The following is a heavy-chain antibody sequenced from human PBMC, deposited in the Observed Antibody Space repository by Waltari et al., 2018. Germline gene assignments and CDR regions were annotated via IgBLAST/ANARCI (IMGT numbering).Heavy chain of an antibody. J-gene: IGHJ6*03. CDR2: INSDGSST. D-gene: IGHD3-16*01. CDR1: GFTFSSYW. Sequence: EVQLVESGGGLVQPGGSLRLSCAASGFTFSSYWMHWVRHAPGKGLVGVSRINSDGSSTSYAYSVKGRFTISRDNAKNTLYLQMNSLRAEDTAVYYCARGGGYYYYMDVWGKGTTVTVSS. CDR3: ARGGGYYYYMDV. V-gene: IGHV3-74*01.